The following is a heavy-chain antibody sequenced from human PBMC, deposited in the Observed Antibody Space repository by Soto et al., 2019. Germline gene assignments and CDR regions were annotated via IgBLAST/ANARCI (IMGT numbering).Heavy chain of an antibody. CDR3: AKDLLSSYGDYFTSAGVDY. Sequence: GGSLRLSCAASGFTFSSYAMSWVRQAPGKGLEWVSAISGSGGSTYYADSVKGRFTISRDNSKNTLYLQMNSLRAEDTAVYYCAKDLLSSYGDYFTSAGVDYWGQGTLVTVSS. CDR2: ISGSGGST. CDR1: GFTFSSYA. J-gene: IGHJ4*02. V-gene: IGHV3-23*01. D-gene: IGHD4-17*01.